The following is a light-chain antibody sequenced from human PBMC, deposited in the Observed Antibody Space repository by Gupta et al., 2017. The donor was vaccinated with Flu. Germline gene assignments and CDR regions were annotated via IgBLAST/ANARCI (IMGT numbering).Light chain of an antibody. CDR1: NLGSKS. V-gene: IGLV3-21*02. CDR2: DGS. J-gene: IGLJ1*01. Sequence: SYELTQPPSVSGDPGQPAKITCGGDNLGSKSVHWYQQKPGLATVVVVSDGSARPSGIPERFSGSTFGTTAPLTISSVEAGDEAHYYCQVWNTDIDHPYVFGAATKVTVL. CDR3: QVWNTDIDHPYV.